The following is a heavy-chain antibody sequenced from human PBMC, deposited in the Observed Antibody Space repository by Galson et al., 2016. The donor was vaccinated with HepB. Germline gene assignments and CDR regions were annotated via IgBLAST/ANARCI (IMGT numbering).Heavy chain of an antibody. CDR2: IKTNRDGGST. Sequence: SLRLSCAASGFSFKSAWMSWVRQAPGKGPEWVGRIKTNRDGGSTDYAAVVKGRFVVSRDDSKDTVYLQMNSLTTEDTAFYYCTAEGQYCTGDTCYFESWGQGTLVTVSS. D-gene: IGHD2-21*01. CDR3: TAEGQYCTGDTCYFES. CDR1: GFSFKSAW. J-gene: IGHJ4*02. V-gene: IGHV3-15*01.